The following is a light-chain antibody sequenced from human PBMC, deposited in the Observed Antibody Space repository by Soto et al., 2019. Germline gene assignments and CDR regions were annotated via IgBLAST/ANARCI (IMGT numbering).Light chain of an antibody. CDR1: SSDVGGYNY. CDR3: SSYTSSRV. Sequence: QSALTQPASVSGSPGQSITISCTGTSSDVGGYNYVSWYQQHPGKAPKLMIYEVSNRPSGVSNRFSGSKSGNTASLTISGXXXXXXXXXYCSSYTSSRVFGGGTKLTV. V-gene: IGLV2-14*01. J-gene: IGLJ3*02. CDR2: EVS.